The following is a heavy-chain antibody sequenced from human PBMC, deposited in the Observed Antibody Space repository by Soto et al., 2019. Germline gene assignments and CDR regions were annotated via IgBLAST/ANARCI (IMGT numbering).Heavy chain of an antibody. CDR2: IHYSGST. V-gene: IGHV4-59*05. Sequence: PSETLSLTCTVSGGSISSDYWSWIRQPPGKGLEWIGSIHYSGSTYYNPSLKSRVTISVDTSKNQFSLKLSSVTAADTAVYYCAEGYSYGYGYYYYGMDVWGQGTTVTVSS. D-gene: IGHD5-18*01. J-gene: IGHJ6*02. CDR3: AEGYSYGYGYYYYGMDV. CDR1: GGSISSDY.